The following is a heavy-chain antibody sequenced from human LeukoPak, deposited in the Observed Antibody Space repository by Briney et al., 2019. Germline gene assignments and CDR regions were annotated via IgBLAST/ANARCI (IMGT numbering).Heavy chain of an antibody. CDR1: GFTFSNYG. V-gene: IGHV3-30*02. D-gene: IGHD6-13*01. Sequence: GGSLRLSCAASGFTFSNYGMHWVRQAPGKGLEWVAFVRYDGSDGHYSDSVKGRFTISRDNSKNTLFLQMNSLRGEDTAVYYCAKDGVSSTWPGYYLEYWGQGILVTVSS. J-gene: IGHJ4*02. CDR2: VRYDGSDG. CDR3: AKDGVSSTWPGYYLEY.